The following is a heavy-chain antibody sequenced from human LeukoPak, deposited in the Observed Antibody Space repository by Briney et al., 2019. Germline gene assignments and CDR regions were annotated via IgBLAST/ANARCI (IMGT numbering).Heavy chain of an antibody. CDR2: IISSSSYI. CDR3: ARDRPDPRYFDWLLPHSYYSYGMDV. D-gene: IGHD3-9*01. CDR1: GFTFSSYS. Sequence: GGSLRLSCAASGFTFSSYSMNWVRQAPGKGLEWVSSIISSSSYIYYADSVKGRFTISRDNAKNSLYLQMTSLRAEETAVYYCARDRPDPRYFDWLLPHSYYSYGMDVWGQGTTVTVSS. J-gene: IGHJ6*02. V-gene: IGHV3-21*01.